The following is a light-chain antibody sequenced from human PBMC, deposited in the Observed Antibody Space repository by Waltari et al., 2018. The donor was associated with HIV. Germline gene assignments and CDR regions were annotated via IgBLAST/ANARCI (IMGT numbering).Light chain of an antibody. CDR2: GAS. CDR1: QSVSSN. Sequence: EIVMTQSPATLYVSQGERATLSCRASQSVSSNLAWYQQKPGQAPRLLIYGASTRATGSPARFSGSGSGTEFTLTISSLQSEDFAVYYCQQYNNWPFTFGPGTKVDIK. CDR3: QQYNNWPFT. V-gene: IGKV3D-15*01. J-gene: IGKJ3*01.